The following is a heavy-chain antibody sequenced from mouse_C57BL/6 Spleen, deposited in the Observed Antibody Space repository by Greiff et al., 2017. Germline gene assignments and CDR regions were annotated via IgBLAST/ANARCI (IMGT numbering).Heavy chain of an antibody. CDR2: IDPNSGGT. CDR1: GYTFTSYW. CDR3: ARESYYGSSYGWYFDV. J-gene: IGHJ1*03. Sequence: VKLQQPGAELVKPGASVKLSCKASGYTFTSYWMHWVKQRPGRGLEWIGRIDPNSGGTKYNEKFKSKATLTVDKPSSTAYMQLSSLTSEDSAVYYCARESYYGSSYGWYFDVWGTGTTVTVSS. V-gene: IGHV1-72*01. D-gene: IGHD1-1*01.